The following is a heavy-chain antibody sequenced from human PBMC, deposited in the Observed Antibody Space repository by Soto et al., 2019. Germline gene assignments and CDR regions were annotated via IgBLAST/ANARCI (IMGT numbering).Heavy chain of an antibody. V-gene: IGHV4-30-4*01. J-gene: IGHJ4*02. CDR3: ARGIYGDYVALVFDY. D-gene: IGHD4-17*01. CDR1: GGSISSGDYY. CDR2: IYYSGST. Sequence: QVQLQESGPGLVKPSQTLSLTCTVSGGSISSGDYYWSWIRQPPGKGLEWIGYIYYSGSTYYNPSHKSRVTISVDTSTNQFSLTLSSVTAADTAVYYCARGIYGDYVALVFDYWGQGTLVTVSS.